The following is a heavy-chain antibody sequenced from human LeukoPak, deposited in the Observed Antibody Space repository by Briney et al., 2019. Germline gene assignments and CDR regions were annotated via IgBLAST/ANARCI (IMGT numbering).Heavy chain of an antibody. J-gene: IGHJ4*02. CDR2: ISLDGSER. V-gene: IGHV3-7*01. D-gene: IGHD6-13*01. Sequence: GGSLRLSCAASGFTFSGHSMTWVRQAPGKGLEWVANISLDGSERFYVDFVKGRFTISRDNADNSMYLQMNSLRAEDTAVYYCGRVIAGAIDYWGQGTLVTVSS. CDR1: GFTFSGHS. CDR3: GRVIAGAIDY.